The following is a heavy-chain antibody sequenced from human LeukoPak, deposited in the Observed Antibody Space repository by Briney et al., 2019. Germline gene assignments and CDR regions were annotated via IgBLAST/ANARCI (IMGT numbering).Heavy chain of an antibody. V-gene: IGHV3-74*01. CDR1: GFTFSDYW. Sequence: GGSLRLSCAASGFTFSDYWMHWVRQAPGKGLVWVSRINSDSSSTSYADYVKGRFTISRDNAKNTLYLQMNSLRAEDTAVYYCARAQYPAAYYDFWSGYYYRDAFDIWGQGTMVTVSS. CDR2: INSDSSST. J-gene: IGHJ3*02. CDR3: ARAQYPAAYYDFWSGYYYRDAFDI. D-gene: IGHD3-3*01.